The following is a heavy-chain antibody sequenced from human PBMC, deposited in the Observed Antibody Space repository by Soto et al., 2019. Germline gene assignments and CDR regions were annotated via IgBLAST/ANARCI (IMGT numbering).Heavy chain of an antibody. D-gene: IGHD6-19*01. J-gene: IGHJ4*02. CDR1: GFTFKESA. CDR2: ISDTGAST. V-gene: IGHV3-23*01. CDR3: AKGRGGGWAWYFDN. Sequence: LRLSCAASGFTFKESAMNWVRQAPGKGLEWVASISDTGASTWYAESVRGRLSISRDNSKNTLYLQMNSLRGEDTAVYYCAKGRGGGWAWYFDNWGQGTLVTVSS.